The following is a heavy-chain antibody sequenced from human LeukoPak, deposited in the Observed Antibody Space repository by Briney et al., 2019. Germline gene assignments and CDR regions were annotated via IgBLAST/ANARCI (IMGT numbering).Heavy chain of an antibody. CDR3: AIEGVVKGYFDY. CDR1: GGSISRYF. Sequence: SETLSLTCTVSGGSISRYFWSWIRQPPGKGLEWIGYIYYRGRTNYNPSLKSRVTISLDTSKDQFSLKLSSVTAADTAVYYCAIEGVVKGYFDYGGQGTLVTVSS. D-gene: IGHD3-3*01. J-gene: IGHJ4*02. V-gene: IGHV4-59*01. CDR2: IYYRGRT.